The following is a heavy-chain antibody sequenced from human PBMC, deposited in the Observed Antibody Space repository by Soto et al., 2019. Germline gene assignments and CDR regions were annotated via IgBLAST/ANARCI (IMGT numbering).Heavy chain of an antibody. V-gene: IGHV1-2*04. CDR3: ARGDSTDCSNGVCSFFYNHDMDV. D-gene: IGHD2-8*01. CDR1: GYSSTDYH. J-gene: IGHJ6*02. Sequence: ASVKVSCKASGYSSTDYHIHWVRQAPGQGLEWLGRINPKSGGTSTAQKFQGWVTMTTDTSISTASMELTRLTSDDTAIYYCARGDSTDCSNGVCSFFYNHDMDVWGQGTTVTVSS. CDR2: INPKSGGT.